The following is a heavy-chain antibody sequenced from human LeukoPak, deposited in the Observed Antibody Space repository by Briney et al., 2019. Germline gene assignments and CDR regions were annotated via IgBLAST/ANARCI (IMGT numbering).Heavy chain of an antibody. V-gene: IGHV3-7*03. CDR3: ARGVGSDTRTYYDFWSGYYGYYGMDV. CDR1: GFTFSSYW. J-gene: IGHJ6*02. D-gene: IGHD3-3*01. CDR2: IKQDGSEK. Sequence: GESLRLSCAASGFTFSSYWMSWVRQAPGKGLEWVANIKQDGSEKYYVDSVKGRFTISRDNAKNSLYLQMNSLRAEDTAVYYCARGVGSDTRTYYDFWSGYYGYYGMDVWGQGTTVTVSS.